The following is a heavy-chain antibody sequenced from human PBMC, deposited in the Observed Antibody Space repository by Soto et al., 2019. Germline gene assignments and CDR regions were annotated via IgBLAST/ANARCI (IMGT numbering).Heavy chain of an antibody. CDR2: ISHSGTV. CDR1: SVSITSSNW. D-gene: IGHD3-16*01. J-gene: IGHJ4*02. CDR3: VRDYDGFDY. Sequence: PSETLSLTCDVSSVSITSSNWWTWVRQPPGKGLEWLGKISHSGTVNYNATLRSRVTISVDKPKNQLSLKLMSVTAADTAVYYCVRDYDGFDYWGPGILVTASS. V-gene: IGHV4-4*02.